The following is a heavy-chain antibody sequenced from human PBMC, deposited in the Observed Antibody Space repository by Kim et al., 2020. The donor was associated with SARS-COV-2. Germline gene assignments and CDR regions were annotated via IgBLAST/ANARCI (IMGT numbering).Heavy chain of an antibody. V-gene: IGHV3-43*01. CDR3: AKGGSRLLWFGGLLGWFDP. Sequence: GRLTISRDNSKNSLYLQMNSLRAEDTALYYCAKGGSRLLWFGGLLGWFDPWGQGTLVTVSS. J-gene: IGHJ5*02. D-gene: IGHD3-10*01.